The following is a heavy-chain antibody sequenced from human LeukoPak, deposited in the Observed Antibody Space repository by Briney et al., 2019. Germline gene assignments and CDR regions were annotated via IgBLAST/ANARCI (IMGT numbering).Heavy chain of an antibody. CDR3: AKGANYGDFLYFDY. CDR1: GFTFSTYA. CDR2: ITGSGGST. V-gene: IGHV3-23*01. J-gene: IGHJ4*02. Sequence: GGSLRLSCVASGFTFSTYAMSWVRQAPGKGLEWASVITGSGGSTYYADSVKGRFTISRDNSKNTLYLQMNSLRAEDTAVYYCAKGANYGDFLYFDYWGQGTLVTVSS. D-gene: IGHD4-17*01.